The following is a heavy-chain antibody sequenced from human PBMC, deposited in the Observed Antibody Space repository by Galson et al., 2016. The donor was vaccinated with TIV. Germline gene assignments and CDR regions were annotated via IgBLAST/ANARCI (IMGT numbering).Heavy chain of an antibody. D-gene: IGHD1-1*01. CDR2: IYDDGET. CDR1: GLSVTENS. CDR3: ARDRRHCGNECYLRYYFGMDV. J-gene: IGHJ6*02. V-gene: IGHV3-66*02. Sequence: SLRLSCAASGLSVTENSMTWVRQAPGQGLEWVALIYDDGETRTTDPVHGRFTISRDSSKNVMYHQMTSLRGDDTAVYFCARDRRHCGNECYLRYYFGMDVWGQGTAVTVSS.